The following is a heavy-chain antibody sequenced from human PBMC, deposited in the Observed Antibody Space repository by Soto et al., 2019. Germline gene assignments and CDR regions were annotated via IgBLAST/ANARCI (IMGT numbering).Heavy chain of an antibody. V-gene: IGHV3-30*18. J-gene: IGHJ6*03. CDR3: AKFAGTYYYYYNMGV. D-gene: IGHD3-10*01. CDR2: ISYDGSNT. Sequence: QVQLVESGGGVVQPGRSLRLSCAASGFTFSSYGLHWVRQAPGKGLEWVAVISYDGSNTYYADSVKGRFTISRDNSKNTLHLQRNSLRAADTAVYYCAKFAGTYYYYYNMGVWGKGNTVTVSS. CDR1: GFTFSSYG.